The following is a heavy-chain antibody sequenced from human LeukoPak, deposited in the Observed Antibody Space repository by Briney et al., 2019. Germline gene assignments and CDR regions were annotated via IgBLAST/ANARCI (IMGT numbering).Heavy chain of an antibody. V-gene: IGHV3-13*01. CDR2: MGTAGDT. CDR3: AALGGSIY. CDR1: GFTFSSYD. J-gene: IGHJ4*02. D-gene: IGHD1-26*01. Sequence: GGSLRLSCAASGFTFSSYDVHWVRQATGRGLEWVSAMGTAGDTYYAGSVKGRFTISREDVKNSFYLQMNSLRAGDMAVYYCAALGGSIYWGQGTVVTVSS.